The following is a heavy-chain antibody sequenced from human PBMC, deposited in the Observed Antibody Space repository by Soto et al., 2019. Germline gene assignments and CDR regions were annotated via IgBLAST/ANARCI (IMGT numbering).Heavy chain of an antibody. V-gene: IGHV5-51*01. D-gene: IGHD6-13*01. CDR2: IYPGDSDT. CDR3: ARTAAAGKNYYGVDV. CDR1: GYSFTSYW. J-gene: IGHJ6*02. Sequence: HGESLKISCKGSGYSFTSYWIGWVRQMPGKGLECMGIIYPGDSDTRYSPSFQGQVTISADKSISTAYLQWSSLKASDTAMYYCARTAAAGKNYYGVDVWGQGTKVTVSS.